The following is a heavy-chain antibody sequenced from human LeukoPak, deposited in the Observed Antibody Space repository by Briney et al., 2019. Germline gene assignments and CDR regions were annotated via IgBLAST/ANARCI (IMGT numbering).Heavy chain of an antibody. CDR3: SRVGDWNDGFYFDY. J-gene: IGHJ4*02. CDR2: IIPILGIA. V-gene: IGHV1-69*04. D-gene: IGHD1-1*01. CDR1: GGTFISYP. Sequence: SVKVSCKASGGTFISYPISWVRQAPGQGLQWMGRIIPILGIANYAQKFQGRVTITADTSTSTAYMELSSLRSEDTAVYYCSRVGDWNDGFYFDYGGQGTLVTVSS.